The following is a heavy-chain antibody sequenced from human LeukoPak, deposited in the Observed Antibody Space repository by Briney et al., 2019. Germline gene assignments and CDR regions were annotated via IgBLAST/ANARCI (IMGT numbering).Heavy chain of an antibody. D-gene: IGHD6-13*01. CDR2: ISGSGGST. J-gene: IGHJ6*03. Sequence: GGSLRLSCAASGFTFSSYAMSWVRQAPGKGLEWVSAISGSGGSTYYADSGKGRFTISRDNSKNTLYLQMNSLRAEDTAVYYCATCIAAADYYYYYYMDVWGKGTTVTVSS. V-gene: IGHV3-23*01. CDR3: ATCIAAADYYYYYYMDV. CDR1: GFTFSSYA.